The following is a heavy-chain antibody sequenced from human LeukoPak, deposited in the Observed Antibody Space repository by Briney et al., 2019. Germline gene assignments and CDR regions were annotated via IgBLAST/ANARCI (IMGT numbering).Heavy chain of an antibody. V-gene: IGHV4-59*08. CDR2: IYYSGST. CDR1: GGSISSYY. Sequence: PSETPSLTCTVSGGSISSYYWSWIRQPPGKGLEWIGYIYYSGSTNYNPSLKSRVTISVDTSKNQFSLKLSSVTAADTAVYYCARQPTYCGGDCYSEGLFDYWGQGTLVTVSS. CDR3: ARQPTYCGGDCYSEGLFDY. D-gene: IGHD2-21*02. J-gene: IGHJ4*02.